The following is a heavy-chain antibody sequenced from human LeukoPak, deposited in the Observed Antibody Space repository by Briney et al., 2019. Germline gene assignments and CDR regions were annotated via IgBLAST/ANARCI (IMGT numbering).Heavy chain of an antibody. Sequence: SETLSLTCTVSGGSISSSSYYWGWIRQPPGKGLEWIGSIYYSGSTYYNPSLKSRVTISVDTSKNQFPLKLSSVTAADPAVYYCARRGGDYWGQGTLVTVSS. V-gene: IGHV4-39*01. J-gene: IGHJ4*02. CDR2: IYYSGST. D-gene: IGHD3-16*01. CDR1: GGSISSSSYY. CDR3: ARRGGDY.